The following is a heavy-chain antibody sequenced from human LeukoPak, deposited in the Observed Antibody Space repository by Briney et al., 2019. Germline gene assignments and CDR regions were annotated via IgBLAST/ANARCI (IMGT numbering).Heavy chain of an antibody. Sequence: GGSLRLSCAASGFTFSSYGMHWVRQAPGKGLEWVAVIWYDGSNKYYADSVKGRFTISRDNSKNTLYLQMNSLRAEDTAVYYCASAYSSSWYAGPFDPWGQGTLVTVSS. D-gene: IGHD6-13*01. CDR3: ASAYSSSWYAGPFDP. CDR2: IWYDGSNK. V-gene: IGHV3-33*01. J-gene: IGHJ5*02. CDR1: GFTFSSYG.